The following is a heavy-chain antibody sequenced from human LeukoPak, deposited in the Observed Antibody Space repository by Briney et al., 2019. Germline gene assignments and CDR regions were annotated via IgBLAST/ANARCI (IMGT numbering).Heavy chain of an antibody. Sequence: SETLSLTCGVSGGSFNSDDYYWNWIRQPPGRGLEWIGYIYYGGNTNYNPPLRSRVTISMDTSKNQFSLKVNSVTAADTAVYFCASGPRNYYYSRSYHYWGQGTLVTVSS. J-gene: IGHJ4*02. V-gene: IGHV4-61*08. CDR1: GGSFNSDDYY. D-gene: IGHD3-10*01. CDR3: ASGPRNYYYSRSYHY. CDR2: IYYGGNT.